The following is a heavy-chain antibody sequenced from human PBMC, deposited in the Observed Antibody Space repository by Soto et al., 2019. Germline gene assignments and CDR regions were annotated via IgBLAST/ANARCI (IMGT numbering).Heavy chain of an antibody. Sequence: EVQLVESGGGLVQPGGSLRLSCAASGFTFSSYWMHWVRQAPGKGLVWVSRINSDGSSTSYADSVKGRFTISRDNAKNPLYLQMNSLRAEDTAVYYGARVYSSSSVMFDPWGQGTLVPVSS. V-gene: IGHV3-74*01. CDR2: INSDGSST. CDR1: GFTFSSYW. J-gene: IGHJ5*02. CDR3: ARVYSSSSVMFDP. D-gene: IGHD6-6*01.